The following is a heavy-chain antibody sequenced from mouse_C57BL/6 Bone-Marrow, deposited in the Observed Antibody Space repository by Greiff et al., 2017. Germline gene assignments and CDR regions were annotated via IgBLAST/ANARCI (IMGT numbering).Heavy chain of an antibody. CDR1: GFSLTSYA. Sequence: VKLVESGPGLVAPSQSLSITCTVSGFSLTSYAISWVRQPPGKGLELLGVIWTGGGTNYNSALKSRLSISKDNSKSQVFLKMTSLQTDDTARYYCARTLWRGFAYWGQGTLVTVSA. CDR3: ARTLWRGFAY. CDR2: IWTGGGT. J-gene: IGHJ3*01. D-gene: IGHD1-1*02. V-gene: IGHV2-9-1*01.